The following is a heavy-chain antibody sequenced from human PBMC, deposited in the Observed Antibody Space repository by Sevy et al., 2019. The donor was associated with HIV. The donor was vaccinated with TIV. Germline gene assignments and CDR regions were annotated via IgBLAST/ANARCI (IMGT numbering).Heavy chain of an antibody. D-gene: IGHD6-13*01. CDR1: RYSFGNYW. J-gene: IGHJ4*02. CDR2: IYPGDSET. Sequence: GESLKISCKGFRYSFGNYWIGWVRQMPGKGLEWMGIIYPGDSETRCCPSFQGQFTISADKSISIAYLQLSSLKASDTAIYYCARGGMAAGAPWLDSWGQGTLVTVSS. CDR3: ARGGMAAGAPWLDS. V-gene: IGHV5-51*01.